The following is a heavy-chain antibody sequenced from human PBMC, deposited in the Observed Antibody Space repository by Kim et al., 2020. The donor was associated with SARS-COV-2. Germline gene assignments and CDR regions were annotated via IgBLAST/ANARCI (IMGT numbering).Heavy chain of an antibody. D-gene: IGHD3-10*01. CDR1: GGSVSSGGYY. CDR3: ARVRGADLSGSYYYYYLDY. Sequence: SETLSLTCTVSGGSVSSGGYYWSWIRQPPGKGLEWIGYIYYSGSTNYNPSLKSRVTISVDTSKNQFSLKLISVTAADTAVYYCARVRGADLSGSYYYYYLDYWGQGTLVTVSS. V-gene: IGHV4-61*08. CDR2: IYYSGST. J-gene: IGHJ4*02.